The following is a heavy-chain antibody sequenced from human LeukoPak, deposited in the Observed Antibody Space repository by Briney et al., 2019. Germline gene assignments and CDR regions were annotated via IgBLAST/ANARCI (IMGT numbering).Heavy chain of an antibody. J-gene: IGHJ4*02. CDR3: ARLALQEVGATQTYYLDY. CDR2: IYHSGST. V-gene: IGHV4-38-2*02. D-gene: IGHD1-26*01. Sequence: SETLSLTCTVSGYSISSGYYWGWIRQPPGKGLEWIGSIYHSGSTYYNPSLKSRVTISVDTSKNQFSLKLSSVTAADTAVYYCARLALQEVGATQTYYLDYWGQGTLVTVSS. CDR1: GYSISSGYY.